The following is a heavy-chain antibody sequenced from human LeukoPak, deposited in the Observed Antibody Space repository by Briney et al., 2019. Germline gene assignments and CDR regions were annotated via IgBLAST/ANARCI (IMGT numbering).Heavy chain of an antibody. CDR1: GFTFSSYG. J-gene: IGHJ3*02. Sequence: GGSLRLSCAASGFTFSSYGMHWVRQAPGKGLEWVAFIRYDGSNKYYADSVKGRFTISRDNSKNTLYLQMNSLRAEDTAVYYCAKDKPRLEGARQSYDAFDIWGQGTMVTVSS. CDR3: AKDKPRLEGARQSYDAFDI. CDR2: IRYDGSNK. D-gene: IGHD1-26*01. V-gene: IGHV3-30*02.